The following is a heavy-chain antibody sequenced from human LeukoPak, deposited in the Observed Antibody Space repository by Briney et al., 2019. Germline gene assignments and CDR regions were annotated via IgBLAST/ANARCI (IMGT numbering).Heavy chain of an antibody. Sequence: SETLSLTCTVSGGSISNYYWSWIRQPAGKGLEWIGRVFTSGSPNYNPSLKSRVTISVDTSKNQFSLKLSSVTAADTAVYYCAREGYSYGYGYYYYYMDVWGKGTTVTVSS. CDR2: VFTSGSP. CDR3: AREGYSYGYGYYYYYMDV. D-gene: IGHD5-18*01. J-gene: IGHJ6*03. CDR1: GGSISNYY. V-gene: IGHV4-4*07.